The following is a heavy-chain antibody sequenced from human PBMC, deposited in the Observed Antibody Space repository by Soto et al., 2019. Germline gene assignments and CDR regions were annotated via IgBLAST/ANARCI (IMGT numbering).Heavy chain of an antibody. V-gene: IGHV3-23*01. Sequence: PWGSLRIICASSVFTFSSYAMSWVRQAPGKGLEWVSAISGSGGSTYYEDSVNGRFTISRDNSKNTLYLQMNSLRAEDTAVYYCAKGGVGDYYGMDVWGQGTTVTVSS. CDR3: AKGGVGDYYGMDV. D-gene: IGHD3-10*01. J-gene: IGHJ6*02. CDR1: VFTFSSYA. CDR2: ISGSGGST.